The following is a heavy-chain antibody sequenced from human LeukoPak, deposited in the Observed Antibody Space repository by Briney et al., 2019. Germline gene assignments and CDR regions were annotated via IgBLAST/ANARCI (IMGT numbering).Heavy chain of an antibody. V-gene: IGHV4-31*03. CDR3: ARVPLVRGVTVYYYYGMDV. CDR1: GGSISSGGYS. J-gene: IGHJ6*02. CDR2: IYYSGST. D-gene: IGHD3-10*01. Sequence: SQTLSLTCTVSGGSISSGGYSWSWIRQHPGKGLEWIGYIYYSGSTYYNPSLKSRVTISVDTSKNQFSLKLSSVTAADTAVYYCARVPLVRGVTVYYYYGMDVWGQGTTVTVSS.